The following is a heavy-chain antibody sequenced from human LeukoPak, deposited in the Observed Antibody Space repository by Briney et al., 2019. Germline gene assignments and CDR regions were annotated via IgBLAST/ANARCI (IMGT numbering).Heavy chain of an antibody. CDR3: ARFQPTPPGIAVAGTETRRYYFDY. Sequence: SETLSLTCAVYGGSFSGYYWSWIRQPPGKGLEWIGEINHSGSTNYNPSLKSRVTISVDTSKNQFSLKLSSVTAADTAVYYYARFQPTPPGIAVAGTETRRYYFDYWGQGTLVTVSS. V-gene: IGHV4-34*01. CDR1: GGSFSGYY. D-gene: IGHD6-19*01. J-gene: IGHJ4*02. CDR2: INHSGST.